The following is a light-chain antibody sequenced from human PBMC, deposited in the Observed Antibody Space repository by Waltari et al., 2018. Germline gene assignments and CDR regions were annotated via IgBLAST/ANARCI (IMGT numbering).Light chain of an antibody. J-gene: IGKJ2*01. CDR1: QSISIW. V-gene: IGKV1-5*03. Sequence: DIQMTQSPSTLSASVGDRVTITCRASQSISIWLAWYQQKPGKAPKLLIYKASDLETGGPSRVSGSGSGTEFTLTISCLQPDDFATYYCQQYNSYPYTFGQGTNLEVK. CDR3: QQYNSYPYT. CDR2: KAS.